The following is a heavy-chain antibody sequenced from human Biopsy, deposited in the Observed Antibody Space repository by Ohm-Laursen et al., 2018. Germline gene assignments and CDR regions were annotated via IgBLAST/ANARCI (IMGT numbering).Heavy chain of an antibody. J-gene: IGHJ6*02. CDR1: GFSFVDFA. CDR3: VKDTNWNYVWDRPGATKGMDV. D-gene: IGHD1-7*01. Sequence: SLRLSCAASGFSFVDFAMHWVRHSPGKGMAWVAGIDWNSRNINYGDSVKGRFSVSRDNAKNYLYLQMNSLRGEDTALYYCVKDTNWNYVWDRPGATKGMDVWGQGTTVTVSS. V-gene: IGHV3-9*01. CDR2: IDWNSRNI.